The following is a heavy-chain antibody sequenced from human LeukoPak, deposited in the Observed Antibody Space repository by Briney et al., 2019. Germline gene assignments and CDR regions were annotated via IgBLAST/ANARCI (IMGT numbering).Heavy chain of an antibody. V-gene: IGHV3-7*03. J-gene: IGHJ4*02. CDR2: IKQDGSEK. D-gene: IGHD3-22*01. Sequence: PGGSLRLSCAASGFTFSSYWMSWVRQAPGKGLEWVANIKQDGSEKYYVDSVKGRFTISRDNAKNSLYLQMNSLRAEDTAVYYCARGDDSSGYYPRDFDYWGQGTLVTVSS. CDR3: ARGDDSSGYYPRDFDY. CDR1: GFTFSSYW.